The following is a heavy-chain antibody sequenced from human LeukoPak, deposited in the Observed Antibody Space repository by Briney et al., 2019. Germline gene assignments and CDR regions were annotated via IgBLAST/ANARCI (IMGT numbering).Heavy chain of an antibody. Sequence: GGSLRLSCAASGFTLSNYAMNWVRQAPGKGLEWVSGISGSGGSTYYADSVKGRFTISRDNSKNTLYLQVNSLRAEDTAVYYCAKNGVYYSGTTCYIDYWGQGTLVTVSS. CDR3: AKNGVYYSGTTCYIDY. V-gene: IGHV3-23*01. CDR2: ISGSGGST. J-gene: IGHJ4*02. D-gene: IGHD2-2*02. CDR1: GFTLSNYA.